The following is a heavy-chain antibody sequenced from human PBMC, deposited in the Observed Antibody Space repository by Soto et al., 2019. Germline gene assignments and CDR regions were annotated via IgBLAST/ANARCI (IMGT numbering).Heavy chain of an antibody. CDR1: GASISSSSYY. Sequence: PSDTLSLTCTVSGASISSSSYYWGWIRQPPGKGLEWIGSIYYSGSTYYNPSLKSRVTISVDTSKNQFSLKLSSVTAADTAVYYCAMQYYYDSSGYLFYYGMDVWGQGTTVTVS. CDR3: AMQYYYDSSGYLFYYGMDV. V-gene: IGHV4-39*01. D-gene: IGHD3-22*01. J-gene: IGHJ6*02. CDR2: IYYSGST.